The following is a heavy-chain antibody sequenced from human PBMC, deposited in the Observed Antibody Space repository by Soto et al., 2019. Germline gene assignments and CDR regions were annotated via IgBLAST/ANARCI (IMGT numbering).Heavy chain of an antibody. Sequence: PGGSLRLSCAASGFTFSSYNMNWVRQAPGKGLEWVSSITSSSSYIYYADSVKGRFTISRDNAKNSLYLQMNSLRAEDTAVYYCAGYDSSPMGENWFDPWGQGTLVTVSS. J-gene: IGHJ5*02. CDR1: GFTFSSYN. CDR3: AGYDSSPMGENWFDP. V-gene: IGHV3-21*01. CDR2: ITSSSSYI. D-gene: IGHD3-22*01.